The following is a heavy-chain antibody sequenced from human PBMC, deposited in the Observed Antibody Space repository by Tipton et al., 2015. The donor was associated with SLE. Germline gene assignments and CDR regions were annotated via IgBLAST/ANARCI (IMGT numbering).Heavy chain of an antibody. CDR2: IRYDGSSE. D-gene: IGHD3-3*01. CDR3: AKHGVYGMDV. Sequence: SLRLSCAASGFTFSSYDMDWVRQTPGKGLEWVAFIRYDGSSEYYADSVKGRFTIGRDKSKNTLYLQMNSLRPVDTAVYYCAKHGVYGMDVWGRGTAVTISS. CDR1: GFTFSSYD. J-gene: IGHJ6*02. V-gene: IGHV3-30*02.